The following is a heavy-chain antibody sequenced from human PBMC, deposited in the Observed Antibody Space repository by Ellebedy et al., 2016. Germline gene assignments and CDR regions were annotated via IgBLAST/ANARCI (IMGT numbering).Heavy chain of an antibody. CDR2: IVFSGTAT. V-gene: IGHV3-21*01. J-gene: IGHJ5*02. Sequence: GESLKISCAASGFTFSVAGMTWVRQAPGKGLEWVATIVFSGTATYYSDSVKGRFIISRDNAKNSLFLQMNSLRVEDTAVYYCARGVGGTSLNWFDPWGQGTLVTVSS. D-gene: IGHD3-16*01. CDR1: GFTFSVAG. CDR3: ARGVGGTSLNWFDP.